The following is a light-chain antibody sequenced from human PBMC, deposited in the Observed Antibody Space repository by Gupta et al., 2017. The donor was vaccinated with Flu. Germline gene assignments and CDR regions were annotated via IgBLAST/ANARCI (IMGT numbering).Light chain of an antibody. CDR2: TVS. J-gene: IGKJ4*01. Sequence: ITCRPSQSISTYLNWYQQRSGKAPELLIYTVSRLQSGVPSRFSGSGSGTEFTLTIDNLQPEDFATYYCQQTYTVPLTFGGGTKVEIK. CDR3: QQTYTVPLT. CDR1: QSISTY. V-gene: IGKV1-39*01.